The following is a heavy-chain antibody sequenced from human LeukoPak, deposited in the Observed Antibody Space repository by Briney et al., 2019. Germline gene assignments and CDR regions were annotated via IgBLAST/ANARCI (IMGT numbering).Heavy chain of an antibody. CDR2: MNPNSGNT. Sequence: ASVKVSCKASGYTFTSYDINWVRQATGQGLEWMGWMNPNSGNTGYAQKFQGRVTMTRNTSISTAYIELSSLRSEDTAVYYCARSPSYYDFWSGYTRYYYYYYGMDVWGQGTTVTVSS. J-gene: IGHJ6*02. D-gene: IGHD3-3*01. V-gene: IGHV1-8*01. CDR1: GYTFTSYD. CDR3: ARSPSYYDFWSGYTRYYYYYYGMDV.